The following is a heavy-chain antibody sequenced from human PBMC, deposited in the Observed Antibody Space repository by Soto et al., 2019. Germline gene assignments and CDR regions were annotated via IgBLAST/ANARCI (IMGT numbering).Heavy chain of an antibody. CDR1: GYTFTSYG. D-gene: IGHD5-18*01. Sequence: QVQLVQSGAEVKKPGASVKVSCKASGYTFTSYGISWVRQAPGQGLEWMGWISAYNGNTNYAQKRSGRGTMTTETSTSTAYMELRSLRSDYTAVYYCASSLLVGYGLEGESDWGQGTLVTVSS. CDR3: ASSLLVGYGLEGESD. J-gene: IGHJ4*02. CDR2: ISAYNGNT. V-gene: IGHV1-18*01.